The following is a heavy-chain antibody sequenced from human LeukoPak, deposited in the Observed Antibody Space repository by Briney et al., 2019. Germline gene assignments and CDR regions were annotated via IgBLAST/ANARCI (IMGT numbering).Heavy chain of an antibody. CDR1: GFTFSSYS. V-gene: IGHV3-21*01. CDR3: ARDQWELLAYFDY. D-gene: IGHD1-26*01. Sequence: GGSLRLSCAASGFTFSSYSMNWVRQAPGKGLEWVSSISSSSSYIYYADSVKGRFTISRDNAKNSLYLQMNSLRAEDTAVYYCARDQWELLAYFDYWGQGTLVTVSS. J-gene: IGHJ4*02. CDR2: ISSSSSYI.